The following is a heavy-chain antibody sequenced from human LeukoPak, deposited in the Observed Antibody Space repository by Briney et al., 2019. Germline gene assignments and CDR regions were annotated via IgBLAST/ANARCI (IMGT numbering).Heavy chain of an antibody. CDR2: INHSGST. J-gene: IGHJ4*02. V-gene: IGHV4-39*07. CDR1: GGSISSSSYY. Sequence: SETLSLTCTVSGGSISSSSYYWSWIRQPPGKGLEWIGEINHSGSTNYNPSLKSRVTISVDTSKNQFSLKLSSVTAADTAVYYCARALGWGATNEGPDYWGQGTLVTVSS. CDR3: ARALGWGATNEGPDY. D-gene: IGHD1-26*01.